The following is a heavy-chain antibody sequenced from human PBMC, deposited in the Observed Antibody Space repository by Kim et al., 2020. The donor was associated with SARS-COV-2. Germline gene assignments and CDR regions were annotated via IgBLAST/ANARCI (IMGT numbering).Heavy chain of an antibody. D-gene: IGHD3-3*02. CDR1: SDTMSSYY. Sequence: SETLSLTCTASSDTMSSYYWSWIRQLPGKGLEWIGYIFYSGSTNYNPSLKSRVTISWNTSCNQFFLVLTSVIDADTAVYYYARSEGRAICQHFDYWGQG. CDR3: ARSEGRAICQHFDY. CDR2: IFYSGST. V-gene: IGHV4-59*01. J-gene: IGHJ4*02.